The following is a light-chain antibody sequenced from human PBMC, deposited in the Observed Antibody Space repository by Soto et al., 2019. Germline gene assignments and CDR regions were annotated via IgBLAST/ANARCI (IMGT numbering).Light chain of an antibody. CDR2: DAS. V-gene: IGKV1-33*01. CDR3: QRYDNLPFT. Sequence: DIQMTQSPSSLSTSVGDRVTITCQASQDIRNYLNWYQQKPGKAPKLLIYDASNLQTGVPSRFSGSGSGTDFTFTISSLQPEDIATYYCQRYDNLPFTFGPGTKVDIK. J-gene: IGKJ3*01. CDR1: QDIRNY.